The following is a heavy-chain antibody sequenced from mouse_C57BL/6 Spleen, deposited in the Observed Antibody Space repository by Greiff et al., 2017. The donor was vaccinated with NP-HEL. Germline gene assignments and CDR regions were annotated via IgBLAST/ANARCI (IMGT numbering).Heavy chain of an antibody. CDR1: GYSITSGYY. Sequence: EVQLQQSGPGLVKPSQSLSLTCSVTGYSITSGYYWNWIRQFPGNKLEWMGYISYDGSNNSNPSLKNRISITRDTSKNQFFLKLNSVTTEDTATYYCASRDYYAMDYWGQGTSVTVSS. CDR3: ASRDYYAMDY. J-gene: IGHJ4*01. V-gene: IGHV3-6*01. CDR2: ISYDGSN.